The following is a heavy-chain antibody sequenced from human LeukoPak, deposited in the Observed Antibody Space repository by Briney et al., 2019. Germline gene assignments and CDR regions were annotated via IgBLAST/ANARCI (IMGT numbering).Heavy chain of an antibody. Sequence: RASVKVSCKASGYTFTSYYMHWVRQAPGQGLEWMGIINPSGGSTSYAQKFQGRVTMTRDTSTSTVYMELSSLRSEDTAVYYCASSGLSDFWSGFYYGMDVWGQGTTVTVSS. CDR1: GYTFTSYY. CDR3: ASSGLSDFWSGFYYGMDV. D-gene: IGHD3-3*01. V-gene: IGHV1-46*01. CDR2: INPSGGST. J-gene: IGHJ6*02.